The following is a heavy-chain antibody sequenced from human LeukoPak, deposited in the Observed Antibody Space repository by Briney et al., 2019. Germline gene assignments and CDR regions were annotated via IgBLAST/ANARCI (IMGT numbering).Heavy chain of an antibody. V-gene: IGHV3-30*03. Sequence: AGGSLRLSCAASGFTFSSYSMNWVRQAPGKGLEWVAVISYDGSNKYYADSVKGRFTISRDNSKNTLYLQMNSLRAEDTAVYYCARIYGDYGGVLDYWGQGTLVTVSS. CDR3: ARIYGDYGGVLDY. CDR2: ISYDGSNK. J-gene: IGHJ4*02. D-gene: IGHD4-17*01. CDR1: GFTFSSYS.